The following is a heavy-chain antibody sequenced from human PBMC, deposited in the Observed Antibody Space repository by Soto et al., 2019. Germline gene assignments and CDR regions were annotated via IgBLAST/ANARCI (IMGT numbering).Heavy chain of an antibody. J-gene: IGHJ4*02. CDR2: ISYDGSSK. V-gene: IGHV3-30*04. D-gene: IGHD3-16*01. CDR1: GFTFNSFA. CDR3: ARDWADETLQRRYFFDF. Sequence: QVHLVESGGGVVQPGRSLRLSCAASGFTFNSFAMHWVRQAPGKGLQWVALISYDGSSKYYADSVKGRFTISRDNSKNMLHLQMNSLRPEDTAVYYCARDWADETLQRRYFFDFWGLGTLVTVSS.